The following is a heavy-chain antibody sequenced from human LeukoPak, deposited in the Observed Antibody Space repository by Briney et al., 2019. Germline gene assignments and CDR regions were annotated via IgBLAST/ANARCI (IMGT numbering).Heavy chain of an antibody. J-gene: IGHJ3*02. CDR2: IYYTGST. CDR3: ATGLELCSSTSCYTGDDAFDI. V-gene: IGHV4-38-2*01. Sequence: SETLSLTCAVSGYSISSGYYWAWIRQSPGKGLEWIGSIYYTGSTYYNPSLKSRVTISVHTSKNQFSLKLSSVTAADTAVYYCATGLELCSSTSCYTGDDAFDIWGQGTMVTVSS. D-gene: IGHD2-2*02. CDR1: GYSISSGYY.